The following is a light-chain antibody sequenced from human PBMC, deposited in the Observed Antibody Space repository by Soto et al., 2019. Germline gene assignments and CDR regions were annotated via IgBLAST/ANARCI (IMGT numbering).Light chain of an antibody. Sequence: QVARSPSCLCASVVDRFAITCLASQGIDSSLAWYQQRPGKVPQLLIYETSILQSGVSSRFSGSGSGTDFSLTISSLQAEDFATYYCQKTCSYPQTLGGGTKVDIK. CDR3: QKTCSYPQT. CDR2: ETS. J-gene: IGKJ4*01. CDR1: QGIDSS. V-gene: IGKV1-9*01.